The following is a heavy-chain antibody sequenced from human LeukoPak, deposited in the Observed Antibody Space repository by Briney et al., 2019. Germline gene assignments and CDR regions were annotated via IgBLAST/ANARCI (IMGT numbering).Heavy chain of an antibody. Sequence: SQTLSLTCAVSGGSISSGLYSWSWIRQPLGKGLEWIGYIYHTGSTYYNPSLKSRVTISVDTSKNHFSLRLSSVTGADTAVYYCARLQYCSGTSCYWFDPWGQGTLVTVSS. CDR3: ARLQYCSGTSCYWFDP. D-gene: IGHD2-2*01. CDR2: IYHTGST. J-gene: IGHJ5*02. V-gene: IGHV4-30-2*01. CDR1: GGSISSGLYS.